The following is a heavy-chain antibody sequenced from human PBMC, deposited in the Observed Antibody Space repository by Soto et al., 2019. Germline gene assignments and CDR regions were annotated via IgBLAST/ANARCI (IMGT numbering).Heavy chain of an antibody. CDR3: ARDRGYSNWFDP. V-gene: IGHV4-39*07. Sequence: PSETLSLTCTVSGGSSSSSRYYWGGIRQPPGKRLEWIGYIYYSGSTHYNPSLMSRVTISVDTSKNQFSLKLSSVTAADTAVYYCARDRGYSNWFDPWGQGTPVTVSS. D-gene: IGHD5-18*01. CDR2: IYYSGST. CDR1: GGSSSSSRYY. J-gene: IGHJ5*02.